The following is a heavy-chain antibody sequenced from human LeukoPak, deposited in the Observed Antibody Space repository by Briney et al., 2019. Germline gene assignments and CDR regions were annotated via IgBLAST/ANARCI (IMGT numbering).Heavy chain of an antibody. CDR3: ARGGYSYGHSNWYFDL. Sequence: SETLTLTCAVYGGSFSGYYWSWIRQPPGKGLEWIGEINHSGSTNYNPSLKSRVTISVDTSKNQFSLKLSSVTAADTAVYYCARGGYSYGHSNWYFDLWGRGTLVTVSS. J-gene: IGHJ2*01. CDR2: INHSGST. CDR1: GGSFSGYY. V-gene: IGHV4-34*01. D-gene: IGHD5-18*01.